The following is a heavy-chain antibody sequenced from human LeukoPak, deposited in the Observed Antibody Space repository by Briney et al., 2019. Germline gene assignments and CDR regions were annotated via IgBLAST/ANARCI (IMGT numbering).Heavy chain of an antibody. CDR3: ARGPPYGSRSDYFDQ. CDR2: IKKDVNEN. CDR1: GFIFSNYW. D-gene: IGHD3-10*01. Sequence: GGSLRLSCAASGFIFSNYWMTWVRQAPGKALEWVANIKKDVNENYYVDSVRGRFTISRDNAKNSLYLLMNSLRVEDTAVYYCARGPPYGSRSDYFDQWGRGTLVTVSS. V-gene: IGHV3-7*01. J-gene: IGHJ4*02.